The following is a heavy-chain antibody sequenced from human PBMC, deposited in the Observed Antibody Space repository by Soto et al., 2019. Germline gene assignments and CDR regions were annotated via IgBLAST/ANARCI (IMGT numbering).Heavy chain of an antibody. CDR2: ISDTGGGT. V-gene: IGHV3-23*01. CDR3: AVGRHKTSGSDTWFDP. Sequence: GSLRLSCAASGVNFSSYAMNWVRQAPGKGLEWVSTISDTGGGTFYAGSVKGRFTISRDNSKNTLYLQMHSLRADDSAIYFCAVGRHKTSGSDTWFDPWGRGTLVTVSS. CDR1: GVNFSSYA. D-gene: IGHD3-22*01. J-gene: IGHJ5*02.